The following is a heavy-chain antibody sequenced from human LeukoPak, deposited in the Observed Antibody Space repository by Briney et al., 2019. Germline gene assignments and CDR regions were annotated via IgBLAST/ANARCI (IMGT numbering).Heavy chain of an antibody. Sequence: GESLKISCKGSGYSFTSYWIGWVRQMPGKGLEWMGIIYPGDSDTRYSPSFQGQVTISADKSISTAYLQWSSLKASDTAMYYCARHASYDGGNSVMDYWGQGTLVTVSS. CDR3: ARHASYDGGNSVMDY. V-gene: IGHV5-51*01. CDR1: GYSFTSYW. J-gene: IGHJ4*02. D-gene: IGHD4-23*01. CDR2: IYPGDSDT.